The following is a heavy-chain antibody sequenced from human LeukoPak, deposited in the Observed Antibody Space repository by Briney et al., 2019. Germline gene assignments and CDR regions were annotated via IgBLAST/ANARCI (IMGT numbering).Heavy chain of an antibody. J-gene: IGHJ4*02. CDR3: AREGGPYRPLDY. CDR1: GGSISSTNW. CDR2: ISLTGRT. Sequence: SETLSLTCGVSGGSISSTNWWSWVRQPPGQGLEWIGEISLTGRTNYNPSLNGRVTMSLDESRNQLSLNLTSVTAADTAVYYCAREGGPYRPLDYSGQGTLVTVAS. V-gene: IGHV4-4*02.